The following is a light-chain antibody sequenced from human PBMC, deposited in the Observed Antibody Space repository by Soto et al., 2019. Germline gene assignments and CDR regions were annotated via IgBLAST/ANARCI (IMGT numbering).Light chain of an antibody. V-gene: IGLV2-8*01. Sequence: QSALTQPPSASGSPGQSVTISCTGTSSDVGGYNYVSWYQQHPGKAPKLIIYDVTKRPSGVPDRFSGSKSGNTASLTVSGLQAEDEADYYCSSYAGFNNVVFGGGTQLTVL. J-gene: IGLJ2*01. CDR3: SSYAGFNNVV. CDR1: SSDVGGYNY. CDR2: DVT.